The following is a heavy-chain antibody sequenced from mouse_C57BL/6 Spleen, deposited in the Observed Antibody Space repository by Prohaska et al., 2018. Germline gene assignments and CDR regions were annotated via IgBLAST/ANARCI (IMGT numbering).Heavy chain of an antibody. CDR3: ARDYYGSSYWYFDD. D-gene: IGHD1-1*01. CDR2: IYPGGGDT. CDR1: GYTFTDYY. V-gene: IGHV1-80*01. Sequence: TSCKASGYTFTDYYMNWVKQRPGKGLEWIGQIYPGGGDTNYNGKFKGKSTLTADKSSSTAYMQLSSLTSEDSAVYFCARDYYGSSYWYFDDWGTGTTVTGSS. J-gene: IGHJ1*03.